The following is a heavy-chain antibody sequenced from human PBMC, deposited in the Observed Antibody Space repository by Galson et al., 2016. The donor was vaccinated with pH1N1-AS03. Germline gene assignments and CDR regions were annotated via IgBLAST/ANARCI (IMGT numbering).Heavy chain of an antibody. Sequence: SVKVSCKASGYTFTRNYMHWVRQAPGQGLEWMGIINPSGGSTSYAQKFQGRVTMTRDTSTSTVCMELSSLRSEDTAVYYCARRLGFWSHFSSSDVYYFDYWGQGTLLTVSS. CDR1: GYTFTRNY. CDR2: INPSGGST. V-gene: IGHV1-46*01. CDR3: ARRLGFWSHFSSSDVYYFDY. D-gene: IGHD3-3*01. J-gene: IGHJ4*02.